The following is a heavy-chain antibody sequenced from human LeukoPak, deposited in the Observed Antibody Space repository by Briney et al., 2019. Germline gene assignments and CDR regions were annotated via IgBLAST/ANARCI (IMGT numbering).Heavy chain of an antibody. V-gene: IGHV3-74*01. CDR1: GFTFNFYS. J-gene: IGHJ4*02. Sequence: GGSLRLSCAASGFTFNFYSVNWVRQAPGKGLVWVSRIKPDGSSTSYADSVKGRFSISRDNAKNTLYLQMNSLRAEDTAVYYCATLYGGSLDYWGQGTLVTVSS. CDR2: IKPDGSST. CDR3: ATLYGGSLDY. D-gene: IGHD5-12*01.